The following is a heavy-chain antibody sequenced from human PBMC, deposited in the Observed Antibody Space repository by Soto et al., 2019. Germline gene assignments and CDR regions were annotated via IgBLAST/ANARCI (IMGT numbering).Heavy chain of an antibody. CDR3: ARHGGGVWY. CDR2: IHYSGST. V-gene: IGHV4-59*08. Sequence: QVQLQESGPGLVKPSETLSLTCTVSGGSISNYYWSWIRQPPGKGLEWIAYIHYSGSTNYNPSLKSRVTRSVDTSKNQFSLKLSSVTAADTAVYYCARHGGGVWYWGQGTLVSVSS. D-gene: IGHD3-16*01. CDR1: GGSISNYY. J-gene: IGHJ4*02.